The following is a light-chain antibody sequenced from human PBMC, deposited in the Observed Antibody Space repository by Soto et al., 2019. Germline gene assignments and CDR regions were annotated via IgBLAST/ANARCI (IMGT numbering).Light chain of an antibody. Sequence: DFQMTQSPSSLSASVGDRVSITCRANQNIGSYLNWYQQKPGRAPKVLIYAASSLQSGVPSRFSGSGSGTDFTLTISSLQREDFATYYCHQSYSTPYTFGQGTKVEIK. CDR2: AAS. CDR1: QNIGSY. V-gene: IGKV1-39*01. CDR3: HQSYSTPYT. J-gene: IGKJ2*01.